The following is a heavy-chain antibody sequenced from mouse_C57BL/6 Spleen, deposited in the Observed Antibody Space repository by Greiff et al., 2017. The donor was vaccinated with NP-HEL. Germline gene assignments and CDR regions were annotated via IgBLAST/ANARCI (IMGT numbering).Heavy chain of an antibody. J-gene: IGHJ4*01. D-gene: IGHD2-4*01. Sequence: EVQLQQSGPGLVKPSQSLSLTCSVTGYSITSGYYWNWIRQFPGNKLEWMGYISYDGSNNYNPSLKNRISITRDTSKNQFFLTLNSVTTEDTATYYCARGGDYDVGAMDYWGQGTSVTVSS. CDR3: ARGGDYDVGAMDY. CDR2: ISYDGSN. CDR1: GYSITSGYY. V-gene: IGHV3-6*01.